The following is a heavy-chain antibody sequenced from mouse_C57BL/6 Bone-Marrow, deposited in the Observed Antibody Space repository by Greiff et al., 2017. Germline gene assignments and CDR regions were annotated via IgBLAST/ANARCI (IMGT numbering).Heavy chain of an antibody. CDR1: GFNIKDDY. Sequence: EVQLQQSGAELVRPGASVKLSCTASGFNIKDDYMHWVKQRPEQGLEWIGWIDPENGDTESASKFPGQATITADTSSNTAYLQLSSLTSEDTAVYYCTTWTYYGSSYDWYFDVWGTGTTVTVSS. V-gene: IGHV14-4*01. D-gene: IGHD1-1*01. CDR2: IDPENGDT. CDR3: TTWTYYGSSYDWYFDV. J-gene: IGHJ1*03.